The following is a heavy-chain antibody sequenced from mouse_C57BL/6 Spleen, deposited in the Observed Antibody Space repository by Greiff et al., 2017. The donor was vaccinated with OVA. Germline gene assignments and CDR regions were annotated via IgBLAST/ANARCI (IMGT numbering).Heavy chain of an antibody. Sequence: QVQLQQSGPELVKPGASVKISCKASGYAFSSSWMNWVKQRPGKGLEWIGRIYPGDGDTNYNGKFKGKATLTADKSSSTAYMQLSSLTSEDSAVYFCARQGWGPWYCDVWGTGTTVTVSS. V-gene: IGHV1-82*01. CDR2: IYPGDGDT. CDR1: GYAFSSSW. CDR3: ARQGWGPWYCDV. J-gene: IGHJ1*03. D-gene: IGHD3-3*01.